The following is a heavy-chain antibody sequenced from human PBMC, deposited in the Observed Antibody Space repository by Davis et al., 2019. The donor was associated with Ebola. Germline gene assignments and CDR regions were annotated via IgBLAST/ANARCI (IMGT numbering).Heavy chain of an antibody. J-gene: IGHJ6*02. V-gene: IGHV1-8*01. CDR1: GYTFTNYD. CDR2: MNPSSGNT. Sequence: AASVKVSCKTSGYTFTNYDINWVRQATGQGLEWMGWMNPSSGNTGYAQKFQGRVTMTRNTSISTAYMELNSLRSEDTAVYYCARGGNSPHFYYYGMDVWGQGTTVTVSS. CDR3: ARGGNSPHFYYYGMDV. D-gene: IGHD4-23*01.